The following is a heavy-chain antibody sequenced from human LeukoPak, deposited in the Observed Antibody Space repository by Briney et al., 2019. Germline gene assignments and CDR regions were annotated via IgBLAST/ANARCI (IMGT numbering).Heavy chain of an antibody. Sequence: GGSLRLSCAASGFTFSGSAMHWVRQASGKGLEWVGRIRSKTNSYATAYAASVKGRFTISRDDSKITAYLQMNSLKTEDTAVYYCTGGIAAAGDLDCWGQGTLVTVSS. J-gene: IGHJ4*02. D-gene: IGHD6-13*01. CDR1: GFTFSGSA. CDR3: TGGIAAAGDLDC. CDR2: IRSKTNSYAT. V-gene: IGHV3-73*01.